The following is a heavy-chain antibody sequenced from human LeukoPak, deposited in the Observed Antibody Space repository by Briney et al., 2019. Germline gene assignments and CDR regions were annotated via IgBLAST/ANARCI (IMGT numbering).Heavy chain of an antibody. D-gene: IGHD6-19*01. J-gene: IGHJ5*02. CDR1: GGSISSSSYY. V-gene: IGHV4-39*07. CDR3: ARRIAVAGMGNWFDP. CDR2: IYHSGST. Sequence: SETLSLTCTVSGGSISSSSYYWGWIRQPPGKGLEWIGEIYHSGSTNYNPSLKSRVTISVDTSKNQFSLKLSSVTAADTAVYYCARRIAVAGMGNWFDPWGQGTLVTVSS.